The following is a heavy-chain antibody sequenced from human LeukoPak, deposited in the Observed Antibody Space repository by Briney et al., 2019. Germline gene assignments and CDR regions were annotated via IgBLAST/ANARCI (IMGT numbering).Heavy chain of an antibody. Sequence: GASVKVSCKASGYTFTGYYMHWVRQAPGQGLEWMGWINPNSGVTNYAQKFQGRVTMTRDTSISTAYMELSRLRSDDTAVYYCARVCSTSCYDPYNFDYWGQGTLVTVSS. V-gene: IGHV1-2*02. J-gene: IGHJ4*02. CDR3: ARVCSTSCYDPYNFDY. CDR1: GYTFTGYY. D-gene: IGHD2-2*01. CDR2: INPNSGVT.